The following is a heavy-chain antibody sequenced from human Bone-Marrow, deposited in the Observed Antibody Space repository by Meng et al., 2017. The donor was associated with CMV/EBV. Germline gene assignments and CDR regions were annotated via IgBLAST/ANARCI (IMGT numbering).Heavy chain of an antibody. J-gene: IGHJ5*02. CDR1: GFSFRTYG. CDR2: IRHDGTNA. Sequence: GESLKISCAASGFSFRTYGMHWVRQAPGKGLEWVAFIRHDGTNAYFADSVKGRLTISRDNSKNMMYLQMTSLRPEDTGVYYCAKDQRDSSSWFDQWGQGALVTFSS. CDR3: AKDQRDSSSWFDQ. D-gene: IGHD6-19*01. V-gene: IGHV3-30*02.